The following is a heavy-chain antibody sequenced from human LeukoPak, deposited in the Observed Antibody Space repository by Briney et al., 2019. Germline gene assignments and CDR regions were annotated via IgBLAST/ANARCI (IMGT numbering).Heavy chain of an antibody. Sequence: PGGSLRLSCAASGFTFSSYAMSWVRQAPGKGLEWVSGISGSGGSTYYADSVKGRFTISRDNSKNTVFLEMNSLRADDTAVYYCARDSSGYPDYWGQGTLVTVSS. CDR1: GFTFSSYA. J-gene: IGHJ4*02. CDR2: ISGSGGST. CDR3: ARDSSGYPDY. D-gene: IGHD3-22*01. V-gene: IGHV3-23*01.